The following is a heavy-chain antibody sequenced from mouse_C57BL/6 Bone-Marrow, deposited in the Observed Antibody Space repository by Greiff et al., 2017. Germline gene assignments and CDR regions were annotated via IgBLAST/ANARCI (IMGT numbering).Heavy chain of an antibody. Sequence: VKLMESGAELARPGASVTLSCKASGYTFTSYGISWVKQRTGQGLEWIGEIYPRSGNTYYNEKFKGKATLTADTSSSTAYMELRSLTSEDAAVYFCARGGRHFDYWGQGTTLTVSS. CDR2: IYPRSGNT. CDR3: ARGGRHFDY. V-gene: IGHV1-81*01. CDR1: GYTFTSYG. J-gene: IGHJ2*01.